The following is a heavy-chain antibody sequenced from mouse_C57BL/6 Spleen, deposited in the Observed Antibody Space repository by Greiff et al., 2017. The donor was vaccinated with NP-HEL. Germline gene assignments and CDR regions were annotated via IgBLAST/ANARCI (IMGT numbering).Heavy chain of an antibody. D-gene: IGHD1-1*01. V-gene: IGHV1-85*01. J-gene: IGHJ1*03. CDR3: ARSPLYYGSSYWYFDV. CDR1: GYTFTSYD. CDR2: IYPRAGST. Sequence: QVQLKESGPELVKPGASVKLSCKASGYTFTSYDINWVKQRPGQGLEWIGWIYPRAGSTKYNEKFKGTATLTVDTSSSTAYMELHSLTSEDAAVYFCARSPLYYGSSYWYFDVWGTGTTVTVSS.